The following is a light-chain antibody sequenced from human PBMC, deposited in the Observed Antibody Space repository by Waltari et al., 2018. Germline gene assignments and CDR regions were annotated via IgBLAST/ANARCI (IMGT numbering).Light chain of an antibody. CDR2: SND. CDR1: ISNIGSNT. J-gene: IGLJ2*01. CDR3: AAWDDSLGGPV. V-gene: IGLV1-44*01. Sequence: QSLLTQPPSASGTPGQRVTISCSGGISNIGSNTINWYLQFPGTAPKVLIYSNDQRTSGFPERCSGSKSGTSASLAISGLQSEDEADYYCAAWDDSLGGPVFGGGTKLTVL.